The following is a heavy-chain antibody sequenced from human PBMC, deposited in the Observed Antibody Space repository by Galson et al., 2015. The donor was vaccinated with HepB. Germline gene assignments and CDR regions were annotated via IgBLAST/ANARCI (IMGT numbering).Heavy chain of an antibody. D-gene: IGHD1-20*01. Sequence: SVKVSCKVSGSTLTELSMHWVRQAPGKGLEWMGGFDPEDGETIYAQKFQGRVTMTEDTSTDTAYMELSSLRSEDTAVYYCATNCITGSTGMGWYFVLWGRGTLVTVSS. CDR2: FDPEDGET. CDR1: GSTLTELS. J-gene: IGHJ2*01. CDR3: ATNCITGSTGMGWYFVL. V-gene: IGHV1-24*01.